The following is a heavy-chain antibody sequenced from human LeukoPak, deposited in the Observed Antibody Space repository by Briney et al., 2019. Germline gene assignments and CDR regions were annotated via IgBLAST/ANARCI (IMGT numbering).Heavy chain of an antibody. CDR3: ARERYFDY. J-gene: IGHJ4*02. CDR1: GYTFTSYY. V-gene: IGHV3-23*01. CDR2: ISGGGRST. Sequence: SCKASGYTFTSYYMHWVRQAPGKGLEWVSTISGGGRSTDYADSVKGQFTISRDNSKNTLYLQMNSLRAEDTAVYYCARERYFDYWGQGTLVTVSS.